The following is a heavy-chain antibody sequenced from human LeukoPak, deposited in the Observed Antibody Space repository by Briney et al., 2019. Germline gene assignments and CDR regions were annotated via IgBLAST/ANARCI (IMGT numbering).Heavy chain of an antibody. CDR3: AKCSGSSCFASGAFDY. D-gene: IGHD2-15*01. J-gene: IGHJ4*02. Sequence: PGGPLRLSCAASGFTFRSYAMNWVRQAPGKGLEWVSGISGSGDATWYADSVKGRFTISRDNSKKTVNPQMKSLRPEDTAVYYCAKCSGSSCFASGAFDYWGQGTLVTVSP. V-gene: IGHV3-23*01. CDR1: GFTFRSYA. CDR2: ISGSGDAT.